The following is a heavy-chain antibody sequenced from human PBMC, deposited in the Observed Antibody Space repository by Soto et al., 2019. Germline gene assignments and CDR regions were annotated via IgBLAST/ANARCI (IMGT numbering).Heavy chain of an antibody. V-gene: IGHV3-30-3*01. Sequence: QVQLVESGGGVVQPGRSLRLSCAASGFTFRSYAMHWVRQAPGKGLECVAVIAYDGSNKFYRDYVRGRFTISRDNSENTLYLQINRLXXXXXXXXXXXXXXXXXXXXXXXXXPXEYGVDVWGQGTTVTVSS. CDR3: XXXXXXXXXXXXXXXPXEYGVDV. CDR1: GFTFRSYA. CDR2: IAYDGSNK. J-gene: IGHJ6*02.